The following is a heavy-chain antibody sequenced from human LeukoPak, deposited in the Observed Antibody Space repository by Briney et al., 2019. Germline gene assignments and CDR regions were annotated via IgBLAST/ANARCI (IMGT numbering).Heavy chain of an antibody. CDR3: ARDPKIAARSLFDY. V-gene: IGHV4-59*01. D-gene: IGHD6-6*01. CDR1: GGSISSYY. J-gene: IGHJ4*02. CDR2: IYYSGST. Sequence: TSETLSLTCTVSGGSISSYYWSWIRQPPGKGLEWIGYIYYSGSTNYNPSLKSRVTISVDTSKNQFSLKLSSVTAADTAVYYCARDPKIAARSLFDYWGQGTLVTVSS.